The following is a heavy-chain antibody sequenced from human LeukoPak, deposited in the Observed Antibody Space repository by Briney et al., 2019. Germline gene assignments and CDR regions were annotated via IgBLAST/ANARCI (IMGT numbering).Heavy chain of an antibody. Sequence: SETLSLTCTVSGDSISSYYWSWIRQPPGKGLEWIGYIYYSGSTNYNPSLKSRVTISVDTSKNQFSVKLSSVTAADTAVYYCWRGFFSGIPLFPLDYWGQGTLVTVSS. CDR1: GDSISSYY. V-gene: IGHV4-59*01. CDR3: WRGFFSGIPLFPLDY. J-gene: IGHJ4*02. D-gene: IGHD2/OR15-2a*01. CDR2: IYYSGST.